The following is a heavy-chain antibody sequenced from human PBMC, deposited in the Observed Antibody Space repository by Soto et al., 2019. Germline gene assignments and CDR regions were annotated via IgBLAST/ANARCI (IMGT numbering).Heavy chain of an antibody. CDR2: INHSGST. D-gene: IGHD3-10*01. CDR3: ARGVEVTMVRGVIDY. V-gene: IGHV4-34*01. J-gene: IGHJ4*02. Sequence: SETLSLTCAVYGGSFSGYYWSWIRQPPGKGLEWIGEINHSGSTNYNPSLKSRVTISVDTSKNQFSLKLSSVTAADTAVYYCARGVEVTMVRGVIDYWGQGTLVTVSS. CDR1: GGSFSGYY.